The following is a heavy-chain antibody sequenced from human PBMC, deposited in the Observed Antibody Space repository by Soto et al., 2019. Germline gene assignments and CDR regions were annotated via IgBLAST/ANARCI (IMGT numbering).Heavy chain of an antibody. J-gene: IGHJ3*02. CDR3: ARELIYDFWSGFVGGAFDI. V-gene: IGHV4-30-4*01. D-gene: IGHD3-3*01. CDR1: GGSISSGDYY. Sequence: QVQLQESGPGLVKPSQTLSLTCTVSGGSISSGDYYWSWIRQPPGKGLEWIGYIYYSGSTYYNPSLKSRVTISVDTSKNQFSLKLSSVTAADTAVYYCARELIYDFWSGFVGGAFDIWGQGTMVTVSS. CDR2: IYYSGST.